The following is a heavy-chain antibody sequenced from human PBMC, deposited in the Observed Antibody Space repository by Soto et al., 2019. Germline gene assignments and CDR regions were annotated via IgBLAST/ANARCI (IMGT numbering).Heavy chain of an antibody. CDR1: GFPFSVYY. J-gene: IGHJ4*02. CDR3: AREGGGYYFDY. V-gene: IGHV3-64*01. CDR2: ISSNGGST. Sequence: GGSLRLSCAASGFPFSVYYMSWIRQAPGKGLEYVSAISSNGGSTYYANSVKGRFTISRDNSKNTLYLQMGSLRAEDMAVYYCAREGGGYYFDYWGQGTLVTVSS. D-gene: IGHD3-16*01.